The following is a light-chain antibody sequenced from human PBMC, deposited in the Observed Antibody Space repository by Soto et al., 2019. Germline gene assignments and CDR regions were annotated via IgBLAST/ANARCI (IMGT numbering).Light chain of an antibody. V-gene: IGLV2-14*03. Sequence: QSVLTQPASVSGSPGQSIAISCTGTSSDVDGYNYVSWYQHHPGKAPKLMIYGVSSRPSGVSNRFSGSKSGNTASLTISGLQAEDEADYYCISYTTISTYVFGTGTKATVL. CDR3: ISYTTISTYV. J-gene: IGLJ1*01. CDR1: SSDVDGYNY. CDR2: GVS.